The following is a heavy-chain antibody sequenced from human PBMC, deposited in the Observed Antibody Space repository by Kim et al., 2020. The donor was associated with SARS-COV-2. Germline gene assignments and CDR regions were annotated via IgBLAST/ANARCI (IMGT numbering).Heavy chain of an antibody. CDR1: GFTFSSYG. D-gene: IGHD6-13*01. J-gene: IGHJ6*02. Sequence: GGSLRLSCAASGFTFSSYGMHWVRQAPGKGLEWVAVISYDGSNKYYADSVKGRFTISRDNSKNTLYLQMNSLRAEDTAVYYCAKDSGLSIAAAGTYYYYYYGMDVWGQGTTVTVSS. CDR2: ISYDGSNK. V-gene: IGHV3-30*18. CDR3: AKDSGLSIAAAGTYYYYYYGMDV.